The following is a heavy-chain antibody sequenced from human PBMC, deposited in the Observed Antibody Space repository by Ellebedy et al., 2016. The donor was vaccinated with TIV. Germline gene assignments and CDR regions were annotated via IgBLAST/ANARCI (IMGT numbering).Heavy chain of an antibody. CDR1: GGTFSSYA. Sequence: SVKVSXXASGGTFSSYAISWVRQAPGQGLEWMGGIIPIFGTANYAQKFQGRVTITADKSTSTAYMELSSLRSEDTAVYYCARDQGPQLDAFDIWGQGTMVTVSS. D-gene: IGHD3-10*01. V-gene: IGHV1-69*06. CDR2: IIPIFGTA. CDR3: ARDQGPQLDAFDI. J-gene: IGHJ3*02.